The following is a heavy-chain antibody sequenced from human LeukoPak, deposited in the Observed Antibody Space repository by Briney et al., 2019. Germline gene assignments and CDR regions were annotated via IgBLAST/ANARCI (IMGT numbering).Heavy chain of an antibody. CDR2: ISYDGSNK. V-gene: IGHV3-30*18. J-gene: IGHJ4*02. CDR1: GFTFSSYG. D-gene: IGHD3-10*01. CDR3: AKDGETARFDY. Sequence: PGGSLRLSCAASGFTFSSYGMHWVRQAPGKGLEWVAVISYDGSNKYYADSVKGRFTISRDNSKNTLYLQMNSLRAEDTAVYYCAKDGETARFDYWGQGTLVTVSS.